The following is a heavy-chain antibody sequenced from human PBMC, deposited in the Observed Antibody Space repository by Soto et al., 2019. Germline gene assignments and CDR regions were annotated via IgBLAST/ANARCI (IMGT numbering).Heavy chain of an antibody. Sequence: ASVKVSCKASGYTFTNYYMHCVRQAPGQGLEWMGIINPIGGRTNYAQKFQGRVTMTRDTSTSTVYMELSSLRSADTAVYYCARASDGYNSNFDYWGQGTLVTVSS. D-gene: IGHD5-12*01. CDR2: INPIGGRT. CDR3: ARASDGYNSNFDY. CDR1: GYTFTNYY. V-gene: IGHV1-46*01. J-gene: IGHJ4*02.